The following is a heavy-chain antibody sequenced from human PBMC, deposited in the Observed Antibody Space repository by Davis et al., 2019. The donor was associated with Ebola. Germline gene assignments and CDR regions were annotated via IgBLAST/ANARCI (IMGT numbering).Heavy chain of an antibody. V-gene: IGHV1-18*01. J-gene: IGHJ4*02. D-gene: IGHD3-16*01. Sequence: ASVKVSCKASGYTFKNYAISWVRQAPGQGLEWMGWVSAHTGNTDYARNLQGRVTMTTDASTSTAYMELRSLRSDDTAVYYCARPYDYLRGSFALGYWGQGTQVTVSS. CDR3: ARPYDYLRGSFALGY. CDR1: GYTFKNYA. CDR2: VSAHTGNT.